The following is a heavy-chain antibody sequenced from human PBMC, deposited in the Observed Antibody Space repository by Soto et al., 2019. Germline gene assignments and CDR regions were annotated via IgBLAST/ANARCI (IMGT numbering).Heavy chain of an antibody. Sequence: SXTLSLTCAVYGGSFSGYYWSWIRQPPGKGLEWIGEINHSGSTNYNPSLKSRVTISVDTSKNQFSLKLSSVTAADTAVYYCARGPYYGSGSYYRGGYYYYYM. V-gene: IGHV4-34*01. CDR3: ARGPYYGSGSYYRGGYYYYYM. J-gene: IGHJ6*03. D-gene: IGHD3-10*01. CDR1: GGSFSGYY. CDR2: INHSGST.